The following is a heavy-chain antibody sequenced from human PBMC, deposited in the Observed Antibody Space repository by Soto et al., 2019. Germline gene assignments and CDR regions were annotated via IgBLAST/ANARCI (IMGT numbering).Heavy chain of an antibody. V-gene: IGHV3-33*06. Sequence: QVQLVESGGGVVQPGRSLRLSCAASGFTFSTYGMHWVRQAPGKGLEWVALIWYDESDKYYADSVKGRFTISRDNSQNTLYLQMNSLTAEDTAVYYCAKDQGAHGTWGPFGYWGQGTLVTVSS. D-gene: IGHD1-26*01. CDR1: GFTFSTYG. J-gene: IGHJ4*02. CDR2: IWYDESDK. CDR3: AKDQGAHGTWGPFGY.